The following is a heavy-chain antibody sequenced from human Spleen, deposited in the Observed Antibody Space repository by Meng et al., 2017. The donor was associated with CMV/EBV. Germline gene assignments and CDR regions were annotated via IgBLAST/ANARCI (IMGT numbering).Heavy chain of an antibody. D-gene: IGHD6-13*01. CDR3: ARPRQQLVNYYGMDV. CDR1: GYTFTGYY. CDR2: INPNSGGT. Sequence: ASVKVSCKASGYTFTGYYIHWVRQAPGQGLEWMGWINPNSGGTDFAQKFRGRVTMTRDTSISTAYMELSSLRSDDTAVYYCARPRQQLVNYYGMDVWGQGTTVTVSS. V-gene: IGHV1-2*02. J-gene: IGHJ6*02.